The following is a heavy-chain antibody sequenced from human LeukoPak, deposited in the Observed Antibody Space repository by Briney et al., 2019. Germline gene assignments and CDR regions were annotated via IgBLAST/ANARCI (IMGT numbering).Heavy chain of an antibody. CDR3: ARALRSPRGYFDY. CDR2: ISAYNGNT. J-gene: IGHJ4*02. CDR1: GYSFIDYY. V-gene: IGHV1-18*04. Sequence: GASVKVSCKASGYSFIDYYMHWVRQAPGQGLEWMGWISAYNGNTNYAQKLQGRVTMTTDTSTSTAYMELRSLRSDDTAVYYCARALRSPRGYFDYWGQGTLVTVSS. D-gene: IGHD4-17*01.